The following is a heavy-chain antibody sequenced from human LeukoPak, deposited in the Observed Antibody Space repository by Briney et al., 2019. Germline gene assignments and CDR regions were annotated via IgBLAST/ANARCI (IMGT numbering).Heavy chain of an antibody. J-gene: IGHJ4*02. CDR2: ITSSSSHI. D-gene: IGHD4-17*01. CDR1: RFTFSSYS. V-gene: IGHV3-21*01. Sequence: GGSLRLSCAASRFTFSSYSMSWVRQAPGKGLQWVSSITSSSSHIYYADPVKGRFTISRDNAKNSLYPQMNSLRAEDTAVYYCARVRATVTPFDYWGQGTLVTVSS. CDR3: ARVRATVTPFDY.